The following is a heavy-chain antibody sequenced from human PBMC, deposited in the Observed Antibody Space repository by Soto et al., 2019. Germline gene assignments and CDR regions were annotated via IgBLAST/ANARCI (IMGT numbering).Heavy chain of an antibody. CDR3: ARAYCSSTSCPYGMDV. Sequence: QVQLVQSGAEVKKPGSSVKVSCKASGGTFSKYAISWVRQAPGQGLEWMGGIMPIFGTIKYVQKFQGRVTITADESTSTAYMELSSLRSEDTAVYYCARAYCSSTSCPYGMDVWGQGTTVTVSS. CDR2: IMPIFGTI. J-gene: IGHJ6*02. CDR1: GGTFSKYA. V-gene: IGHV1-69*01. D-gene: IGHD2-2*01.